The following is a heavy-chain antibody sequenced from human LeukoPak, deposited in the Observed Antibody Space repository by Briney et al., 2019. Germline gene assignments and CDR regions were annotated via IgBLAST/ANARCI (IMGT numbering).Heavy chain of an antibody. J-gene: IGHJ4*02. CDR3: ARGRYYESSGYFVYYFDY. CDR1: GGSMSNYY. V-gene: IGHV4-59*01. D-gene: IGHD3-22*01. Sequence: SETLSLTCTVSGGSMSNYYWSWIRQPPGKGLDWIGYIYYRGSANYNPSLKSRVTISLDTSKNQFSLKVSSVTAADTAVYYCARGRYYESSGYFVYYFDYWGQGTLVTVSS. CDR2: IYYRGSA.